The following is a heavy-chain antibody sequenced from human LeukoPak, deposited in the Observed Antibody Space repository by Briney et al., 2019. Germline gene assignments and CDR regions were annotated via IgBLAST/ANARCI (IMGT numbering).Heavy chain of an antibody. CDR2: ISGSGGNT. CDR3: AKGRYWTPI. J-gene: IGHJ3*02. D-gene: IGHD3/OR15-3a*01. V-gene: IGHV3-23*01. Sequence: PGGSLRLSCAAAGFTFSSYAMTWVRQAPGKGLEWVSAISGSGGNTYYADSVKGRFTISRDNSKNTLYLQMNSLRAEDTAFYYCAKGRYWTPIWGQGTMVTVSS. CDR1: GFTFSSYA.